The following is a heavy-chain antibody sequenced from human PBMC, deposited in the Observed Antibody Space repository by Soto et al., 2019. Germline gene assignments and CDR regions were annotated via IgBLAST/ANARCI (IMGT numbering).Heavy chain of an antibody. CDR3: ARSWNEYFEY. CDR2: IGSDGTTI. D-gene: IGHD1-1*01. J-gene: IGHJ4*02. Sequence: GGSLRLSYAASGFTFRSYEMNWVRQAPGKGLEWVSYIGSDGTTIYYADSVKGRFTISRDNTKKSLYLQMNSLRAEDTALYYCARSWNEYFEYWGQGTPVTV. CDR1: GFTFRSYE. V-gene: IGHV3-48*03.